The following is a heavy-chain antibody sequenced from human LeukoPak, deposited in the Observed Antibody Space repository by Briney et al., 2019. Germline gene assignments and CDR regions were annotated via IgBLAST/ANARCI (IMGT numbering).Heavy chain of an antibody. V-gene: IGHV1-18*01. J-gene: IGHJ6*02. D-gene: IGHD6-13*01. CDR1: GYTFTSYG. Sequence: ASVKVSCKASGYTFTSYGISWVRQAPGQGLEWMGWISAYNGNTNYAQKLQGRVTMTTDTSTSTAYMKLRSLRSDDTAVYYCARAPAIAAAGTSYGMDVWGQGTTVTVSS. CDR2: ISAYNGNT. CDR3: ARAPAIAAAGTSYGMDV.